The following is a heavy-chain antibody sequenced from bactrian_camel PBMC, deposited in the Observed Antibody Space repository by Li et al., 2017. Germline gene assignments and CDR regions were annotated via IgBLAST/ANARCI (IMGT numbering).Heavy chain of an antibody. D-gene: IGHD1*01. CDR2: IYARNGRS. Sequence: DVQLVESGGGSVQEGQSLKLSCAISGYATSHYCIAWFRLSSGKEREEVAHIYARNGRSDVADSVKGRFTVSQDNAKNTLYLQMNSLKPEDTAMYYCAATTKPTAHWVSAYKYNYWGQGTQVTVS. V-gene: IGHV3S59*01. CDR1: GYATSHYC. CDR3: AATTKPTAHWVSAYKYNY. J-gene: IGHJ4*01.